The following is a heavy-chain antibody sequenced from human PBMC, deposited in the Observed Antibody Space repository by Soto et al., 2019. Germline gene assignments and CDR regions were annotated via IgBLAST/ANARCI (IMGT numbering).Heavy chain of an antibody. D-gene: IGHD6-13*01. Sequence: EVPLVESGGGLVQPGGSLRLSCAASGFTFSSYSMNWVRQAPGKGLEWVSYISSSSSTIYYADSVKGRFTISRDNAKNSLYLLRNSLRDEATDVYYCARGVLRMGSSGYGGVDYWGQGSLVTVSS. J-gene: IGHJ4*02. CDR1: GFTFSSYS. CDR2: ISSSSSTI. V-gene: IGHV3-48*02. CDR3: ARGVLRMGSSGYGGVDY.